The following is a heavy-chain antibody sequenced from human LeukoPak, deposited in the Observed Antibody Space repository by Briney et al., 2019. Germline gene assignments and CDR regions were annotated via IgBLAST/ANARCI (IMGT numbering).Heavy chain of an antibody. V-gene: IGHV3-43*01. Sequence: PGGSLRLSCAASGFTFDDYTMHWVRQAPGKGLEWVSLISWDGGSTYYADSVKGRFTISRDNSKNSLYLQMNSLRAEDTAVYYCARVRGTLRGGIGMDVWGQGTTVTVSS. D-gene: IGHD5-12*01. CDR1: GFTFDDYT. CDR2: ISWDGGST. CDR3: ARVRGTLRGGIGMDV. J-gene: IGHJ6*02.